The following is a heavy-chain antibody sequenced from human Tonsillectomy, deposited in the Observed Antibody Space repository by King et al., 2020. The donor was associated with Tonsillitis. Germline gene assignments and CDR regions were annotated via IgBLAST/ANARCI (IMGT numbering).Heavy chain of an antibody. J-gene: IGHJ4*02. D-gene: IGHD3-10*01. Sequence: VQLVESGGGVVQPGRSLRLSCAASGFTFSSYALHWVRQAPGKGLEWVAVISYDGSNKYYADSVKGQFTISRDNSKNTLYLQMNSLRAEDTAVYYCARDGGEYYFGYWGQGTLVTVSS. CDR2: ISYDGSNK. CDR1: GFTFSSYA. CDR3: ARDGGEYYFGY. V-gene: IGHV3-30-3*01.